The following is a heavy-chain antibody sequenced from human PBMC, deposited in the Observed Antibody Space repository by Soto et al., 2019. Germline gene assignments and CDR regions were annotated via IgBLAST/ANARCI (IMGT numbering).Heavy chain of an antibody. CDR1: GFTVSSNY. CDR2: IYSGGST. V-gene: IGHV3-53*01. Sequence: GGSLRLSCAASGFTVSSNYMSWVRQAPGKGLEWVSVIYSGGSTYYADSVKGRFTISRDNSKNTLYLQMNSLRAEDTAVYYCASVGYCSSTRCLEPSSPDYWGQGTLVTVSS. CDR3: ASVGYCSSTRCLEPSSPDY. J-gene: IGHJ4*02. D-gene: IGHD2-2*01.